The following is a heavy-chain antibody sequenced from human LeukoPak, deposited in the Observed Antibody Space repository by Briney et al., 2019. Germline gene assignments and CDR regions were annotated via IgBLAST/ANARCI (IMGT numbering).Heavy chain of an antibody. CDR1: GFTFSSYA. D-gene: IGHD1-14*01. V-gene: IGHV3-23*01. J-gene: IGHJ4*02. CDR3: AKGSRGKRNRASPNFDY. CDR2: ISGSGGST. Sequence: GGSLRLSCAASGFTFSSYAMSWVRQAPGKGLEWVSAISGSGGSTYYADSVKGRFTISRDNSKNTLYLQMNSLRAEDTAVYYCAKGSRGKRNRASPNFDYWGQGTLVTVSS.